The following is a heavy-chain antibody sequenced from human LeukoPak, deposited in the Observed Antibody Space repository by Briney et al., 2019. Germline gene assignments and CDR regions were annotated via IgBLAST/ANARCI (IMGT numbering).Heavy chain of an antibody. CDR2: ISAYNGNT. CDR3: ARDGGYCSGGSCYSPYYYYYMDV. J-gene: IGHJ6*03. V-gene: IGHV1-18*01. Sequence: ASVKVSCKASGYTFTSYGISWVRQAPGQGLEWMGWISAYNGNTNYAQKLQGRVTMTTDTSTNTAYMELRSLRSDDTAVYYCARDGGYCSGGSCYSPYYYYYMDVWGKGTTVTVSS. CDR1: GYTFTSYG. D-gene: IGHD2-15*01.